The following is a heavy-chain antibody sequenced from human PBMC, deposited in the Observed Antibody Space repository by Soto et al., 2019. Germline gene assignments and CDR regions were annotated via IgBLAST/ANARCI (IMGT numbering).Heavy chain of an antibody. Sequence: ESGGGVVQPGRSLRLSCAASGFTFSSYGMHWVRQAPGKGLEWVAVIWYDGSNKYYADSVKGRFTISRDNSKNTLYLQMNSLRAEDTAVYYCARPRYSGYPALDYYYMDVWGKGTTVTVSS. J-gene: IGHJ6*03. D-gene: IGHD5-12*01. CDR3: ARPRYSGYPALDYYYMDV. CDR2: IWYDGSNK. CDR1: GFTFSSYG. V-gene: IGHV3-33*01.